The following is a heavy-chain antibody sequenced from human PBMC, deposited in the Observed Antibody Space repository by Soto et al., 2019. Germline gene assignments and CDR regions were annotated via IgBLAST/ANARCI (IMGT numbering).Heavy chain of an antibody. J-gene: IGHJ4*02. CDR3: ARGGFYGDYQFDY. V-gene: IGHV3-48*03. D-gene: IGHD4-17*01. CDR2: ISSSGSTI. CDR1: GFTFSSYE. Sequence: LRLSCAASGFTFSSYEMNWVRQAPGKGLEWVSYISSSGSTIYYADSVKGRFTISRDNAKNSLYLQMNSLRAEDTAVYYCARGGFYGDYQFDYWGQGTLVTVSS.